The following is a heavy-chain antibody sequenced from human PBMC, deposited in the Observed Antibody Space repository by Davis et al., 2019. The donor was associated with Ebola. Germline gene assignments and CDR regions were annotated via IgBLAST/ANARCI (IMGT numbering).Heavy chain of an antibody. CDR2: IYYSGST. CDR3: ARDSRWLVPGTYYYYGMDV. CDR1: GTSIRPYY. Sequence: MPGGSLRLSCTVSGTSIRPYYWSWIRQPPGKGLEWIGYIYYSGSTDYNPSLKSRVTISVDTSKNHFSLKLSSVTAADTAVYYCARDSRWLVPGTYYYYGMDVWGQGTTVTVSS. D-gene: IGHD6-19*01. J-gene: IGHJ6*02. V-gene: IGHV4-59*01.